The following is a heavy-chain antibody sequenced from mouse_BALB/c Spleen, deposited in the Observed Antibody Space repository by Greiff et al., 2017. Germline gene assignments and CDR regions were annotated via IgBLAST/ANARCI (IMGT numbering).Heavy chain of an antibody. Sequence: VHVKQSGTVLARPGASVKMSCKASGYSFTSYWMHWVKQRPGQGLEWIGAIYPGNSDTSYNQKFKGKAKLTAVTSASTAYMELSSLTNEDSAVYYCTRHDGYYFDYWGQGTTLTVSS. J-gene: IGHJ2*01. CDR3: TRHDGYYFDY. CDR2: IYPGNSDT. V-gene: IGHV1-5*01. CDR1: GYSFTSYW. D-gene: IGHD2-3*01.